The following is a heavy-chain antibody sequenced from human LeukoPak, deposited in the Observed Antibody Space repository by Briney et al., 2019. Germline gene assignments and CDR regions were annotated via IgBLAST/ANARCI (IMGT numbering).Heavy chain of an antibody. J-gene: IGHJ4*02. V-gene: IGHV3-30*04. CDR1: GFPFVKHA. Sequence: GGSLRLSCAASGFPFVKHALPSVRQSPGKGPERVAVISYDGNDKQYAESVKGRVTISRDNSKNTVSLQMDTLGPEDTAVYYCERDRETAADYYFDYWGQGTLVTVSS. D-gene: IGHD6-13*01. CDR3: ERDRETAADYYFDY. CDR2: ISYDGNDK.